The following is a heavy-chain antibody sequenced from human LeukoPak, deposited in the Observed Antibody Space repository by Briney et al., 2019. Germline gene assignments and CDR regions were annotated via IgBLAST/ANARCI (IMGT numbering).Heavy chain of an antibody. J-gene: IGHJ4*02. CDR3: ARVLKGGNSPFDY. Sequence: SETLSLTCTVSGGSISSSIYYWGWIRQPPGKGLEWIGSIYYSGSTYYNPSLKSRVTISVDTSKNQFSLKLSSVTAADTAVYYCARVLKGGNSPFDYWGQGTLVTASS. V-gene: IGHV4-39*07. D-gene: IGHD4-23*01. CDR2: IYYSGST. CDR1: GGSISSSIYY.